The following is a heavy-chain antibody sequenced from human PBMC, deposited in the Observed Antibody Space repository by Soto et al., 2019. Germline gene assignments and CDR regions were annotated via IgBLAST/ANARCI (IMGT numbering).Heavy chain of an antibody. CDR2: IYATGKT. CDR1: GASMSSGGHS. V-gene: IGHV4-30-2*06. Sequence: SETLSLTCAVSGASMSSGGHSWSWIRQSPGEGLEWIGCIYATGKTYYNPSLKGRFTISRDNAKNTLYLQMNSLRAEDTAVYYCARNRGVRSRWLPSNYYGMDVWGQGTTVTVSS. J-gene: IGHJ6*02. D-gene: IGHD5-12*01. CDR3: ARNRGVRSRWLPSNYYGMDV.